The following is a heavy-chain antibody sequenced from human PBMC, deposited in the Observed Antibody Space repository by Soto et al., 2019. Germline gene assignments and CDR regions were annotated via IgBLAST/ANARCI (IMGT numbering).Heavy chain of an antibody. CDR2: ISGSGGST. CDR3: AKDLLNRLRDHNWFDP. Sequence: EVQLLESGGGLVQPGGSLRLSCAASGFTFSSYAMSWVRQAPGKGLEWVSAISGSGGSTYYADSVKGRFTISRDNSKNTLYLQMNSLRAEDTAVYYCAKDLLNRLRDHNWFDPWGQGTLVTVSS. J-gene: IGHJ5*02. V-gene: IGHV3-23*01. CDR1: GFTFSSYA. D-gene: IGHD4-17*01.